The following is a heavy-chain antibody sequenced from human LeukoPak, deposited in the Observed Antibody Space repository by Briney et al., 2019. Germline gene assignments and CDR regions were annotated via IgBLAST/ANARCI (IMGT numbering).Heavy chain of an antibody. J-gene: IGHJ6*04. V-gene: IGHV3-7*01. CDR1: GFTFSNYW. CDR2: INEDGSGK. Sequence: GGSLRLSCVSSGFTFSNYWMKWVRQAPGKGREWVASINEDGSGKFSVGSVKDRITISRDNTRNSLDLQINSLTVEDTAIYYCARDAGDVWGTGTKVTVSS. CDR3: ARDAGDV.